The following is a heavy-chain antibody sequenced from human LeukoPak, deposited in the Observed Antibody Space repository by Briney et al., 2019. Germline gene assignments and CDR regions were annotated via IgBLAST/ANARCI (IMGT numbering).Heavy chain of an antibody. V-gene: IGHV1-18*01. J-gene: IGHJ4*02. CDR3: ARDSVYCSGTSCLYYFDY. D-gene: IGHD2-2*01. CDR1: GYSFTNYG. CDR2: ISITNGDT. Sequence: ASVKVSCKASGYSFTNYGISWVRQAPGQGLEWMGWISITNGDTNYSQNLQGRVTMTTDTSTSTAYMELRSLRSDDTAVYYCARDSVYCSGTSCLYYFDYWGQGTLVTVSS.